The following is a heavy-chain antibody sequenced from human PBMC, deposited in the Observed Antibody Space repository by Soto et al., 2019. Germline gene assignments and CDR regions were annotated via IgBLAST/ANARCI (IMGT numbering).Heavy chain of an antibody. CDR1: GGSISTVGYY. V-gene: IGHV4-31*03. CDR2: FYYSGST. Sequence: QVQLQESGPGLVKPSQTLSLTCTVSGGSISTVGYYWNWIRQHPGKGLEWIGYFYYSGSTYYNPSPKSRVTISVNTSKNQFSLKLSSVTAADTAVYYCARSVFPWGQGTLVTVSS. J-gene: IGHJ5*02. CDR3: ARSVFP.